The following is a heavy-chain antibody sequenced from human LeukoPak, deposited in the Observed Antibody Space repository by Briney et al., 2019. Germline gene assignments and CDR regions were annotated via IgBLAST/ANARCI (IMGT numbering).Heavy chain of an antibody. CDR1: GGSISSYY. D-gene: IGHD3-16*01. Sequence: SETLSLTCTVSGGSISSYYWSWIRQPPGKGLEWIGYIYYSGSTNYNPSLKSRVTISVDTSKNQFSLKLSSVTAADTAAYYCARARPFIHWFDPWGQGTLVTVSS. CDR2: IYYSGST. V-gene: IGHV4-59*01. CDR3: ARARPFIHWFDP. J-gene: IGHJ5*02.